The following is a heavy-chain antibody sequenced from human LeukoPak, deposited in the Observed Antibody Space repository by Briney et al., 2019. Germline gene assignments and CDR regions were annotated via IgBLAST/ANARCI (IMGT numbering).Heavy chain of an antibody. CDR2: IRSRSSYI. Sequence: GGSLRLSCAASGFTFSSYSVNWVREARGRGREGVSSIRSRSSYIHYADPVKGRYTITRDNAKTSLHLQMHSLRAEDTAVYYCARVAGSWYAWGFDYWGQGTLVTVSS. CDR1: GFTFSSYS. J-gene: IGHJ4*02. D-gene: IGHD6-13*01. V-gene: IGHV3-21*01. CDR3: ARVAGSWYAWGFDY.